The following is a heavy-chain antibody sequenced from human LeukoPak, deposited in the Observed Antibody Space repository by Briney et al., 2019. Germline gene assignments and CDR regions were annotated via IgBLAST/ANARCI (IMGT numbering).Heavy chain of an antibody. CDR2: IYYSGST. J-gene: IGHJ6*03. D-gene: IGHD3-10*01. Sequence: KPSETLSLTCTVSGGSISSYYWSWIRQPPGKGLEWIGYIYYSGSTNYNPSLKSRVTISVDTSKNQFSLRLSSVTAADTAVYYCARERPHYYGSGSYYGDYYYYYYYMDVWGKGTTATVSS. CDR1: GGSISSYY. CDR3: ARERPHYYGSGSYYGDYYYYYYYMDV. V-gene: IGHV4-59*01.